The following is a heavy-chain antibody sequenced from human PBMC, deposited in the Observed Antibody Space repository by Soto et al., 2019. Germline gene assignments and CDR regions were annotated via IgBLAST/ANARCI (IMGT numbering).Heavy chain of an antibody. Sequence: QVQLVESGGGVVQPGRSLRLSCATSGFTFSSYGMDWVRQAPGKGLEWVAVIWYDGSNKYYADSVKGRFTISRDNSKNTLYLQTNSLRAEDTAVYYCARNYHNDYWGQGILVTVSS. V-gene: IGHV3-33*01. CDR1: GFTFSSYG. D-gene: IGHD1-7*01. CDR3: ARNYHNDY. J-gene: IGHJ4*02. CDR2: IWYDGSNK.